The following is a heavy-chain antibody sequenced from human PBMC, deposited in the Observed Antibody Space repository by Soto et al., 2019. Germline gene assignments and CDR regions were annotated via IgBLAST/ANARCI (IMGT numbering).Heavy chain of an antibody. CDR3: AISLYSSGKIGFDP. D-gene: IGHD3-10*01. Sequence: GGSLRLSCAASGLTFRSYAMSWVRQAPGKGLEWVSGITGSGDNTYYADSVKGRFTISRDNFKHALYLHMNSLRAEDTAVYYCAISLYSSGKIGFDPWGQGTLVTVSS. CDR2: ITGSGDNT. V-gene: IGHV3-23*01. J-gene: IGHJ5*02. CDR1: GLTFRSYA.